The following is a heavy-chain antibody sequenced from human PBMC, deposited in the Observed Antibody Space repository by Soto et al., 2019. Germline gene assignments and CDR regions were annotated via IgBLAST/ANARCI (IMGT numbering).Heavy chain of an antibody. CDR2: INPNSGGT. CDR1: GYTFTGYY. J-gene: IGHJ6*02. Sequence: ASVKVSCKASGYTFTGYYMHWVRQAPGQGLEWMGWINPNSGGTNYAQKFQGWVTMTRDTSISTAYMELSRLRSDDTAVYYCARDHQPSGYYFGDYYYYYGMDVWGQGTTATVSS. D-gene: IGHD3-3*01. V-gene: IGHV1-2*04. CDR3: ARDHQPSGYYFGDYYYYYGMDV.